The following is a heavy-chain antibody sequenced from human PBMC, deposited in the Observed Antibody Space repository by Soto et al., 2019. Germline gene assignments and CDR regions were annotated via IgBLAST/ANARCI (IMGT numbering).Heavy chain of an antibody. CDR2: ISPHNFNT. J-gene: IGHJ4*02. Sequence: QVQLVQSGAEVKKPGDSVKVSCSASGYTFTHFYITWVRQAPGQGLEWMGAISPHNFNTNFAQKFQGRVTLTTDTSTITAYMELRSLRSDDTAVYYCARAEGGHDILTGYSNAHHFAYSGQGVLVTVSS. D-gene: IGHD3-9*01. CDR3: ARAEGGHDILTGYSNAHHFAY. V-gene: IGHV1-18*01. CDR1: GYTFTHFY.